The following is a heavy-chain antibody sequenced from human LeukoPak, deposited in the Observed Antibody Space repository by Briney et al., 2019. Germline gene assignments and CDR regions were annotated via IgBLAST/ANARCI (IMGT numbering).Heavy chain of an antibody. J-gene: IGHJ1*01. D-gene: IGHD3-22*01. CDR3: ATTLNSYYYDSSGYYF. CDR1: GYTFTSYG. CDR2: INAGNGNT. V-gene: IGHV1-18*01. Sequence: GASVKVSCRASGYTFTSYGISWVRQAPGQGLERMGWINAGNGNTKYSQKFQGRVTITRDTSASTAYMELSSLRSEDTAVYYCATTLNSYYYDSSGYYFWGQGTLVTVSS.